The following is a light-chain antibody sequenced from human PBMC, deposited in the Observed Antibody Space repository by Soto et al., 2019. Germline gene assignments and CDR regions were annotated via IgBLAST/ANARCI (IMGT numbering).Light chain of an antibody. Sequence: EIPLTQSPSSLAASVGDRLTLTCRASRNVSIYLNWYQHKPGKAPKLLIYDASSLESGVPSRFSGIGSGTEFTLTITSLQPDDFATYYCQQYDSYAWTFGQGTKVDIK. CDR3: QQYDSYAWT. CDR1: RNVSIY. J-gene: IGKJ1*01. V-gene: IGKV1-5*01. CDR2: DAS.